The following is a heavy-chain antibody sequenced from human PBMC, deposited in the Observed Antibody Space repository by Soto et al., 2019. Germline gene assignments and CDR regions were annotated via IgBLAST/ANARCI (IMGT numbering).Heavy chain of an antibody. Sequence: EVQLLESGGGLAQPGGSLRLSCAASGLTFSSYAMSWVRQAPGTGLEWVSGISGSGISTYYADSVKGRFTISRDNSKNTLYLQMNSLRAEDTAVYYCAKNSESSAYSSFDYWGQGTLVTVSS. J-gene: IGHJ4*02. CDR2: ISGSGIST. D-gene: IGHD3-22*01. CDR1: GLTFSSYA. V-gene: IGHV3-23*01. CDR3: AKNSESSAYSSFDY.